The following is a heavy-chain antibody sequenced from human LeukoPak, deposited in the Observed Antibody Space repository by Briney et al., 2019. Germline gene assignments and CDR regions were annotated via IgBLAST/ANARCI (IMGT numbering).Heavy chain of an antibody. D-gene: IGHD5-18*01. CDR3: ASTGYSYEIDY. CDR2: INHSGST. Sequence: SETLSLTCAVYGGSFSGYYWSWIRQPPGKGLEWIGEINHSGSTNYNPSLKSRVTISVGTSKNQFSLKLSSVTAADTAVYYCASTGYSYEIDYWGQGTLVTVSS. CDR1: GGSFSGYY. V-gene: IGHV4-34*01. J-gene: IGHJ4*02.